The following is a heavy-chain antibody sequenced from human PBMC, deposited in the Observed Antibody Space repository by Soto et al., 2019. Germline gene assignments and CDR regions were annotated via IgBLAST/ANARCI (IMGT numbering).Heavy chain of an antibody. V-gene: IGHV4-4*02. D-gene: IGHD2-8*02. CDR1: GGSISSTDW. CDR3: ASSKSGGGYYFDY. CDR2: IYHGGST. Sequence: QVQLQESGPGLVKPSGTLSLTCAVSGGSISSTDWWSWVRQPAGKGLEWSGEIYHGGSTNYNPSLKRRVTISVDRSKTQFSLTLTSVTAADTAVYYCASSKSGGGYYFDYWGQGTLVTVSS. J-gene: IGHJ4*02.